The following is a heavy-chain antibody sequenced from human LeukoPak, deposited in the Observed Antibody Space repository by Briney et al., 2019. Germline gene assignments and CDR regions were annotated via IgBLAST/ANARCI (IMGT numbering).Heavy chain of an antibody. Sequence: GASVKVSCKASGYTFTSYDINWVRQATGQGLEWMGWMNPNSGNTGYAQKFQGRVTMTRNTSISTAYMELSSLRSEDTAVYYCARAGWSDSGWYVGDWGQGTLVTVSS. V-gene: IGHV1-8*01. J-gene: IGHJ4*02. CDR2: MNPNSGNT. D-gene: IGHD6-19*01. CDR3: ARAGWSDSGWYVGD. CDR1: GYTFTSYD.